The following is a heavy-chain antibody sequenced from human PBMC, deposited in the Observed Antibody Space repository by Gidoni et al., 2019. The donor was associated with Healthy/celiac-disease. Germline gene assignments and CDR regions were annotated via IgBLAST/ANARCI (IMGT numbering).Heavy chain of an antibody. J-gene: IGHJ4*02. Sequence: QVQLQESGPGLVKPSQPLSLTCTVPGCSLTSGGYYWSWLRQHPGKGLEWIGYIYYSGSTYYNPSLKSRVTISVDTSKNQFSLKLSSVTAADTAVYYCARDLGQWLGYFDYWGQGTLVTVSS. CDR1: GCSLTSGGYY. D-gene: IGHD6-19*01. CDR3: ARDLGQWLGYFDY. CDR2: IYYSGST. V-gene: IGHV4-31*03.